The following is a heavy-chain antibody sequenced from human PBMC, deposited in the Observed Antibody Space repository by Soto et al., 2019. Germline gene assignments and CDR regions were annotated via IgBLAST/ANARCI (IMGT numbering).Heavy chain of an antibody. CDR2: INHSGST. V-gene: IGHV4-34*01. D-gene: IGHD3-10*01. J-gene: IGHJ6*03. CDR1: GGSFSGYY. CDR3: ARTHGSGSYSDYYYYMDV. Sequence: PSETLSLTCAVYGGSFSGYYWSWIRQPPGKGLEWIGEINHSGSTNYNPSLKSRVTISVDTSKNQFSLKLSSVTAADTAVYYCARTHGSGSYSDYYYYMDVWGKGTTVTVSS.